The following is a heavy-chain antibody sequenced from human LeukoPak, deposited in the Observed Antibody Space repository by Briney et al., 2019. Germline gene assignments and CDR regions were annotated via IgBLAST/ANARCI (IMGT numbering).Heavy chain of an antibody. Sequence: GGSLRLSCAASGFTFDDYAMHWVRQVPGEGLEWVSSISWNSDKIGYADSVKGRFTISRDNARSSLNLQMNSLRTEDTALYYCAKRGYTYGYDDAFDVWGQGTMVTVSS. J-gene: IGHJ3*01. CDR3: AKRGYTYGYDDAFDV. CDR2: ISWNSDKI. V-gene: IGHV3-9*01. CDR1: GFTFDDYA. D-gene: IGHD5-18*01.